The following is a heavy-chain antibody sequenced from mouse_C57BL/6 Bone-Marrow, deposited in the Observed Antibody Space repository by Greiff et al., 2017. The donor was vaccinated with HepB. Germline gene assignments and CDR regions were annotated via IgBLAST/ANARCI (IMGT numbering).Heavy chain of an antibody. J-gene: IGHJ1*03. Sequence: EVQLVESGPGLVKPSQSLSLTCSVTGYSITSGYYWNWIRQFPGNKLEWMGYISYDGSNKYNPSLKNRISITRDTSKNQFFLKLNSVTTEDTATYYCAREVVASSYWYFDVWGTGTTVTVSS. D-gene: IGHD1-1*01. CDR3: AREVVASSYWYFDV. V-gene: IGHV3-6*01. CDR1: GYSITSGYY. CDR2: ISYDGSN.